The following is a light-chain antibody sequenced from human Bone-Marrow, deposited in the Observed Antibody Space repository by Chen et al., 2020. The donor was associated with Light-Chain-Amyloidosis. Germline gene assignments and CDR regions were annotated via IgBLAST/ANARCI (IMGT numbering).Light chain of an antibody. V-gene: IGKV1-6*01. CDR1: QGIGND. J-gene: IGKJ2*01. CDR3: LQDFRYPLT. CDR2: GAS. Sequence: AIQMTQSPSSLSASVGDRVTITCRASQGIGNDLGWYQQRPGKATKLLIYGASSLQSGVPSRFSGSGSGTDFTLTISSLQPEDFATYYCLQDFRYPLTFGQGTKVEIK.